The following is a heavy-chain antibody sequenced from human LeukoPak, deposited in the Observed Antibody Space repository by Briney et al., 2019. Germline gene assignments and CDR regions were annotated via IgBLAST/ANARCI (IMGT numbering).Heavy chain of an antibody. CDR2: INPNSGGT. J-gene: IGHJ6*02. CDR3: ARDYCSSTSSYKYYYGMDV. Sequence: GASVTVSCKASGYTFTGYYMHWVRQAPGQGLEWMGWINPNSGGTNYAQKFQGRVTMTRDTSISTAYMELSRLRSDDTAVYYCARDYCSSTSSYKYYYGMDVWGQGTTVTVSS. D-gene: IGHD2-2*02. CDR1: GYTFTGYY. V-gene: IGHV1-2*02.